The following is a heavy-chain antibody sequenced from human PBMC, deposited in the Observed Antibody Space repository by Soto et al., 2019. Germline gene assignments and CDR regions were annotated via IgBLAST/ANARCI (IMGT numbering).Heavy chain of an antibody. Sequence: PGESLKVSCKCSGYSFTSYWIGWVRQMPGKGLEWMGIIYPGDSDTRYSPSFQGQVTISADKSISTAYLQWSSLKASDTAMYYCARSAPELLWFGELYNWFDPWGQGTLVTVSS. CDR1: GYSFTSYW. V-gene: IGHV5-51*01. J-gene: IGHJ5*02. CDR2: IYPGDSDT. CDR3: ARSAPELLWFGELYNWFDP. D-gene: IGHD3-10*01.